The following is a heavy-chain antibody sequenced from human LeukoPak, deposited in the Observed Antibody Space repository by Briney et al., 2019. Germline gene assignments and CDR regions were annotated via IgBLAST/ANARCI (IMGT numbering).Heavy chain of an antibody. CDR3: ARNLPGTQWLSDNWFDP. Sequence: ASVKVSCKASGYTFTGYYMHGVRQAPGQGLEWMGWINPNSGGTNYAQKFQGRVTMTRDTSISTAYMELSRLRSDDTAVYYCARNLPGTQWLSDNWFDPWGQGTLVTVSS. J-gene: IGHJ5*02. CDR1: GYTFTGYY. D-gene: IGHD3-22*01. CDR2: INPNSGGT. V-gene: IGHV1-2*02.